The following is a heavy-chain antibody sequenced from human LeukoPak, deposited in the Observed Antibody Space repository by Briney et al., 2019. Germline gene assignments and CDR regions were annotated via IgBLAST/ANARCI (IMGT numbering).Heavy chain of an antibody. CDR2: INPNSGGT. CDR3: ARDGQGYCSGGSCYTT. D-gene: IGHD2-15*01. Sequence: ASVKVSCKASGYTFTGYYMHWVRQAPGQGLEWMGWINPNSGGTNYAQKFQGRVTMTRDTSISTAYMELSRLRSDDTAVYYCARDGQGYCSGGSCYTTWGQGTLVTVSS. CDR1: GYTFTGYY. J-gene: IGHJ5*02. V-gene: IGHV1-2*02.